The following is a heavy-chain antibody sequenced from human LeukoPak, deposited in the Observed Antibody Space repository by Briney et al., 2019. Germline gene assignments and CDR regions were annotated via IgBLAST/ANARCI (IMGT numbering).Heavy chain of an antibody. D-gene: IGHD4-23*01. V-gene: IGHV1-18*01. J-gene: IGHJ6*03. CDR2: INTNNGNT. CDR3: ARLTGGNSRYYYYMDV. Sequence: GASVKVSCKASGYTFTNYAFSWVRQAPGQGLEWMGRINTNNGNTNYIQRRQGRVTMTTDTSTSTAYMELRSLRSDDTAVYYCARLTGGNSRYYYYMDVWGKGTTVTVSS. CDR1: GYTFTNYA.